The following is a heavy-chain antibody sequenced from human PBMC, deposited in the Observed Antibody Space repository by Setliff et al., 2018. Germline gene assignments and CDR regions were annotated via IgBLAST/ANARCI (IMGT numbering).Heavy chain of an antibody. D-gene: IGHD2-2*01. J-gene: IGHJ4*02. Sequence: SETLSLTCTVSGASISSGTYYWAWLRQPPGKGLEWTGRIHYRGTTYSNAALASRLTISVDTSKNQFSLRLSSVTAADTAVYYCAICRYQVPYNYWGQGSLVTVSS. CDR3: AICRYQVPYNY. CDR1: GASISSGTYY. V-gene: IGHV4-39*01. CDR2: IHYRGTT.